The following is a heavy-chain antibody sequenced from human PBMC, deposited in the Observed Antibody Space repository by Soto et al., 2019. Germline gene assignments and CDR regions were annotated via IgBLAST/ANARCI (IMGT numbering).Heavy chain of an antibody. CDR1: GGSFSGYY. CDR2: INHSGST. CDR3: VRARYDFWSGYREDYYYGMDV. J-gene: IGHJ6*02. V-gene: IGHV4-34*01. D-gene: IGHD3-3*01. Sequence: SETLSLTCAVYGGSFSGYYWSWIRQPPGKGLEWIGEINHSGSTNYNPSLKSRVTISVDTSKNQFSLKLSSVTAADTAVYYCVRARYDFWSGYREDYYYGMDVWGQGTTVTVSS.